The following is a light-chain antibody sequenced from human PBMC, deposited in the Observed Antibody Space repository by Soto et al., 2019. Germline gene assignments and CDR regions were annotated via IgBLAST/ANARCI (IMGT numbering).Light chain of an antibody. CDR1: QSVSSSY. CDR2: GAS. CDR3: QLYGTSSIA. V-gene: IGKV3-20*01. J-gene: IGKJ5*01. Sequence: EIVLTQSPGTLSLSPGERATLSCRASQSVSSSYLAWYQQKPGQAPRLLIYGASFRATGIPDRFSGSGSGTDFTLIISRLVPEDFAVYYCQLYGTSSIAFGQGTRLEIQ.